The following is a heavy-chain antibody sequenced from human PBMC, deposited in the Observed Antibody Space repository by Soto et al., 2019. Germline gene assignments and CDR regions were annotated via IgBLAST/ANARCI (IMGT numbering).Heavy chain of an antibody. Sequence: RFQGRVTITRDTSASTAYVELSSLRSDDTAVYYCARPSYYYDSSGPQESYFDYWGQGTLVTVSS. CDR3: ARPSYYYDSSGPQESYFDY. D-gene: IGHD3-22*01. J-gene: IGHJ4*02. V-gene: IGHV1-3*01.